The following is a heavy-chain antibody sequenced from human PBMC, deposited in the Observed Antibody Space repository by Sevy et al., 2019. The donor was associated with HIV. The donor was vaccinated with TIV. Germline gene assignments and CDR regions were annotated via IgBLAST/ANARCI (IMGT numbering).Heavy chain of an antibody. CDR3: ARGESSSPMDV. Sequence: GGSLRLSCAASGFTFSSYWMHWVRQAPGKGLVWVSRINSDGSSTSYADSVKGQFTISRDNAKNTLYLQMNSLRAEDTAVYYCARGESSSPMDVWGQGTTVTVSS. CDR2: INSDGSST. CDR1: GFTFSSYW. V-gene: IGHV3-74*01. D-gene: IGHD6-6*01. J-gene: IGHJ6*02.